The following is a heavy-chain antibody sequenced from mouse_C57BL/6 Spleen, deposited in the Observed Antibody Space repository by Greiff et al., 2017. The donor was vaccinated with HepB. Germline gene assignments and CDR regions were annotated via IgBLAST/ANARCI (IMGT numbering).Heavy chain of an antibody. CDR1: GYTFTSYW. CDR2: IDPSDSYT. J-gene: IGHJ2*01. Sequence: VQLQQSGAELVMPGASVKLSCKASGYTFTSYWMHWVKQRPGQGLEWIGEIDPSDSYTNYNQKFKGKSTLTVDKSSSTAYMQLSSLTSEDSAVYYCARANSYFDYWGQGTTLTVSS. V-gene: IGHV1-69*01. CDR3: ARANSYFDY.